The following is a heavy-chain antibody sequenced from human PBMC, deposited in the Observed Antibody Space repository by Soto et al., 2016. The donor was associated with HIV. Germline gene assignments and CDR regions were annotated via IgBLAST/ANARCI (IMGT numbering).Heavy chain of an antibody. V-gene: IGHV1-46*01. CDR2: INPSGGNT. J-gene: IGHJ4*01. CDR1: GYTFTSYY. Sequence: QVQLVQSGAEVKKPGASVKVSCKASGYTFTSYYMHWVRQAPGQGLEWMGIINPSGGNTSYAQKFQGRVTMTRDTSTSTVYMELSSLRSEDTAVYYCARGTAVTGAGGVVGTYWGRGVAGLRLL. CDR3: ARGTAVTGAGGVVGTY. D-gene: IGHD6-19*01.